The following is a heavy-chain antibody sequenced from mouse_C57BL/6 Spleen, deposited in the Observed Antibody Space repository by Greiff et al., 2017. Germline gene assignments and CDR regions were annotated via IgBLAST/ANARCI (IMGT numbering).Heavy chain of an antibody. CDR3: ARGGTVVADDY. Sequence: QVQLQQPGAELVRPGSSVKLSCKASGYTFTSYWMHWVKQRPIQGLEWIGNIDPSDSETHYNQKFKDKATLTVDKSSSTAYMQLSSLTSEDSAVYYGARGGTVVADDYWGQGTTLTVSS. J-gene: IGHJ2*01. V-gene: IGHV1-52*01. CDR1: GYTFTSYW. D-gene: IGHD1-1*01. CDR2: IDPSDSET.